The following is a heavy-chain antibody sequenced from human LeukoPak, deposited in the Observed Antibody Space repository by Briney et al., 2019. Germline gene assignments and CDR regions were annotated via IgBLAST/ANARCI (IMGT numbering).Heavy chain of an antibody. Sequence: SETLSLTCTVSGGSISSYYWSWIRQPPGKGLEWIGYIYYSGSTNYNPSLKSRVTISVDTSKNQFSLKLSSVTAADTAVYYCARVAGYSYGYNYFDNWGQGTLVTVSS. CDR1: GGSISSYY. D-gene: IGHD5-18*01. V-gene: IGHV4-59*01. CDR2: IYYSGST. J-gene: IGHJ4*02. CDR3: ARVAGYSYGYNYFDN.